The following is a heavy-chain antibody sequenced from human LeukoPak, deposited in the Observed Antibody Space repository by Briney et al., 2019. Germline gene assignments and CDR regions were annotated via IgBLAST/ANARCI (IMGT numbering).Heavy chain of an antibody. Sequence: SGGSLRLSCAASGFTFSNCEMNWVRQPPGKRLEWVSYISSSGSTIFYADSVKGRFTISRDNAKNSLYLQMNSLRAEDTAVYYCARDLKQGGQSYYYGMDVWGQGTTVTVSS. CDR3: ARDLKQGGQSYYYGMDV. CDR1: GFTFSNCE. J-gene: IGHJ6*02. V-gene: IGHV3-48*03. D-gene: IGHD3-16*01. CDR2: ISSSGSTI.